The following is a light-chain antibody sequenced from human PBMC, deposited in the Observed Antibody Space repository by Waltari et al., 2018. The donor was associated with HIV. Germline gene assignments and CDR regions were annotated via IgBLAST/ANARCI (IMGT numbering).Light chain of an antibody. V-gene: IGLV3-25*03. CDR1: ALPKQY. Sequence: LIQPPSVSVSPGQTARITCSGDALPKQYAYWYQQKPGQAPVLVIYKDSERPSGIPERFSGSSSGTTVTLTISGVQAEDEADYYCQSADSSGTNWVFGGGTKLTVL. CDR3: QSADSSGTNWV. CDR2: KDS. J-gene: IGLJ3*02.